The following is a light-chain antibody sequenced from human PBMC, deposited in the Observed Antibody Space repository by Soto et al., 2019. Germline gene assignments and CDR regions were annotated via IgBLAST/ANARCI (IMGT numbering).Light chain of an antibody. J-gene: IGLJ2*01. V-gene: IGLV1-40*01. Sequence: QAVVTQPPSVSGAPGQRVTISCTGSSSNIGAGYDVHWYQQLPGKAPKLLIYGNTNRPSGVPDRFSGSKSGNSASLAITGLQAEDEADYYCLSFESSLSGVFGGGTKLTVL. CDR2: GNT. CDR1: SSNIGAGYD. CDR3: LSFESSLSGV.